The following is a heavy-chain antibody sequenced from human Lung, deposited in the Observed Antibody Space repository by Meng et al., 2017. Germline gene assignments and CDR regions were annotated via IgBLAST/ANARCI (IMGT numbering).Heavy chain of an antibody. D-gene: IGHD2-21*01. Sequence: ASVKVSCKPSGYTFTAYYIHWVRQAPGQGLEWMGHNNPDTGDTLYAQKFQGRVSMTGDTSISTAYVELSGLRSDDTAVYYCARDENISLGKLFGNYWGQGTLVTVSS. V-gene: IGHV1-2*06. CDR1: GYTFTAYY. J-gene: IGHJ4*02. CDR2: NNPDTGDT. CDR3: ARDENISLGKLFGNY.